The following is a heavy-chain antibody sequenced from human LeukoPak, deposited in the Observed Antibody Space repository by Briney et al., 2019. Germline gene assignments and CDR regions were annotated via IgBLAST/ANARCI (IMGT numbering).Heavy chain of an antibody. V-gene: IGHV3-30*03. Sequence: GGSLRLSCEASGIIFSNYGMHWVRQAPGKGLEWLAMISYDETREHYAESVKGRFIISRDNSKNTLYMEMRSLRFDDTAIYYCAASESYGWFRPWGRGTLVTVSS. CDR2: ISYDETRE. D-gene: IGHD3-16*01. CDR1: GIIFSNYG. J-gene: IGHJ5*02. CDR3: AASESYGWFRP.